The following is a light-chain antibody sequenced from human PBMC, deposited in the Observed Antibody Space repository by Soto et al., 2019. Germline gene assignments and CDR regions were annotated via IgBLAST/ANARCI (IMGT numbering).Light chain of an antibody. CDR1: KSNIGSNY. CDR2: RND. J-gene: IGLJ7*01. Sequence: QSVLTQPPTASGTPGQRVTISCSGSKSNIGSNYVYWYQQVPGTAPKLLIYRNDQRPSGVPDRLSGSKSGTSASLAISGLPSEDEADYYCVAWDDSLSGGVFGGGTQLTVL. CDR3: VAWDDSLSGGV. V-gene: IGLV1-47*01.